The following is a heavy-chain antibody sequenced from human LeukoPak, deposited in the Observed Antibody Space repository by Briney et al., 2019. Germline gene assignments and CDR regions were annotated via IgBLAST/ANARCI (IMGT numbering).Heavy chain of an antibody. CDR3: ARAFGVVIYFDY. J-gene: IGHJ4*02. CDR1: GYSISSGSY. CDR2: IHHSGSI. D-gene: IGHD3-3*01. Sequence: SETLSLTCTVSGYSISSGSYWGWIRQPPGKGLEWIGSIHHSGSIYNNPSPKSRVTISVDTSKSQFSLKLSSVTAADTAVYYCARAFGVVIYFDYWGQGTLVTVSS. V-gene: IGHV4-38-2*02.